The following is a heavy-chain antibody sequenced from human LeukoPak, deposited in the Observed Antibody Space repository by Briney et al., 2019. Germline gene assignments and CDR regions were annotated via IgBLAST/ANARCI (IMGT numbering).Heavy chain of an antibody. V-gene: IGHV1-2*02. CDR1: GYTFTGYF. CDR2: INPNSGGT. J-gene: IGHJ4*02. D-gene: IGHD6-13*01. CDR3: ARDLDGSSGCDY. Sequence: ASVKVSFKASGYTFTGYFMQWVRQAPGQGLEWMGWINPNSGGTNYAQKFQGRVIMTRDTSISTAYIELSRLRSDDTAVYYCARDLDGSSGCDYWGQGTLVTVSS.